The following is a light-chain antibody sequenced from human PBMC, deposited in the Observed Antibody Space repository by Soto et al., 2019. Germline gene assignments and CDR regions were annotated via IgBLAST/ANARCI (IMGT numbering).Light chain of an antibody. CDR1: QSSRSY. V-gene: IGKV1-39*01. CDR2: AAS. CDR3: QQLHGHPIT. J-gene: IGKJ5*01. Sequence: DIQMTQSPSTLSGSVGDRVTITCRASQSSRSYLNWYQQKPGKAPKLLIYAASSLQSGVPSRFSGSGSGTHFTLAISSLQPEDFATYYCQQLHGHPITFGQGTRLEIK.